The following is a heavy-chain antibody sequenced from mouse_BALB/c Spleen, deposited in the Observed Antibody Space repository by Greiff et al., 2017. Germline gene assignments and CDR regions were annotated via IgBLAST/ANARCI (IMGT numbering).Heavy chain of an antibody. CDR2: IYPGDGDT. CDR1: GYTFTSYW. Sequence: QVQLKQSGAELARPGASVKLSCKASGYTFTSYWMQWVKQRPGQGLEWIGAIYPGDGDTRYTQKFKGKATLTADKSSSTAYMQLSSLASEDSAVYYCAREGAYGNPYAMDYWGQGTSVTVAA. D-gene: IGHD2-10*02. CDR3: AREGAYGNPYAMDY. V-gene: IGHV1-87*01. J-gene: IGHJ4*01.